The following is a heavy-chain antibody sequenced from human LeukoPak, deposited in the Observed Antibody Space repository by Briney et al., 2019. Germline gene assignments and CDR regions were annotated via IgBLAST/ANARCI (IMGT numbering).Heavy chain of an antibody. CDR2: VYTSGST. Sequence: SETLSLTCTVSGGSISSGSYYWSWIRQPAGKGLEWIGRVYTSGSTNYNPSLKSRVTISVDTSKNQFSLKLSSVTAADTAVYYCARSKDILTGYCFDYWGQGTLVTVSS. D-gene: IGHD3-9*01. CDR1: GGSISSGSYY. V-gene: IGHV4-61*02. CDR3: ARSKDILTGYCFDY. J-gene: IGHJ4*02.